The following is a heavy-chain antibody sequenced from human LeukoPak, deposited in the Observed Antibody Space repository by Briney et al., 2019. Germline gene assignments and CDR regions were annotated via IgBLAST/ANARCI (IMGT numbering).Heavy chain of an antibody. CDR3: ARRKYYYGSGSSYYFDY. J-gene: IGHJ4*02. Sequence: PSETLSLTCTVSGYSISRGYYWGWIRQPPGKGLEWIGSIYHSGNTYYSPSLKSRVTISVDTSKNQFSLKLSSVTAADTAVYYCARRKYYYGSGSSYYFDYWGQGTLVTVSS. CDR1: GYSISRGYY. CDR2: IYHSGNT. V-gene: IGHV4-38-2*02. D-gene: IGHD3-10*01.